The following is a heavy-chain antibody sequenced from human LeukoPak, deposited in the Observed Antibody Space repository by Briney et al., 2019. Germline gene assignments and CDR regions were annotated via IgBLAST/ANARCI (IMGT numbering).Heavy chain of an antibody. D-gene: IGHD6-13*01. CDR1: GFTFSSYA. Sequence: GGSLRLSCAASGFTFSSYAMSWVRQAPGKGLVWVSRINSDGSSTSYADSVKGRFTISRDNAKNTLYLQMNSLRAEDTAVYYCAKWAAAADYWGQGTLVTVSS. J-gene: IGHJ4*02. CDR3: AKWAAAADY. V-gene: IGHV3-74*01. CDR2: INSDGSST.